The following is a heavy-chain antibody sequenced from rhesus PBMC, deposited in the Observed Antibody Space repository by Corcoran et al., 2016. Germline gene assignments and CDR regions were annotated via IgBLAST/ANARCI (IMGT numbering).Heavy chain of an antibody. V-gene: IGHV3S5*01. CDR3: AKARYYSSWSLVY. D-gene: IGHD6-13*01. CDR1: GFTFSSYG. CDR2: INSGGGST. Sequence: EVQLVETGGGLVQPGGSLKLSCAASGFTFSSYGMSWVRKAPGKGLEWVSAINSGGGSTYYADSVKGRFSISRYNSKNTLSLQMNSLRAEDTAVYYCAKARYYSSWSLVYWGQGVLVTVSS. J-gene: IGHJ4*01.